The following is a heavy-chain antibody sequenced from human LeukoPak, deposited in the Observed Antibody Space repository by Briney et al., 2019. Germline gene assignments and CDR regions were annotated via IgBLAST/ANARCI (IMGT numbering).Heavy chain of an antibody. D-gene: IGHD2-15*01. CDR2: IYSGGST. V-gene: IGHV3-53*01. CDR3: ARVDYCSGGSCYSDYYYYGMDV. CDR1: GFTVSSNY. J-gene: IGHJ6*02. Sequence: GGSLRLPCAASGFTVSSNYMSWVRQAPGKGLEWVSVIYSGGSTYYADSVKGRFTISRDNSKNTLYLQMNSLRAEDTAVYYCARVDYCSGGSCYSDYYYYGMDVWGQGTTVTVSS.